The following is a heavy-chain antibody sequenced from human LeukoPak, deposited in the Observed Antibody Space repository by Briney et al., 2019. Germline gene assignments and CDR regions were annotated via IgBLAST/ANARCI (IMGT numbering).Heavy chain of an antibody. CDR2: ISSGGNFI. D-gene: IGHD2-15*01. V-gene: IGHV3-21*01. J-gene: IGHJ4*02. CDR3: ASGGLSCSGGTCYS. CDR1: GFTFGNYN. Sequence: GGSLRLSCAASGFTFGNYNMNWVRQAPGKGLEWVSSISSGGNFIYYAHSVKGRFTISRDNAKNSLYLQMNSLRAEDTAVYYCASGGLSCSGGTCYSWGQGTLVTVSS.